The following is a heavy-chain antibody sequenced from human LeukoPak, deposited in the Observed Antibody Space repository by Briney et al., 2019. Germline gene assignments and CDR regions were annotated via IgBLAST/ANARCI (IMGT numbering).Heavy chain of an antibody. CDR1: GGSISSGDYY. CDR3: ARAHGSYAFDI. CDR2: IYYSGST. Sequence: SETLSLTCTVSGGSISSGDYYWSWIRQPPGKGLEWIGYIYYSGSTYYNPSLKSRVTISVDTSKNQFSLKLSSVTAADTAVYYCARAHGSYAFDIWGQGTMVTVSS. V-gene: IGHV4-30-4*01. J-gene: IGHJ3*02.